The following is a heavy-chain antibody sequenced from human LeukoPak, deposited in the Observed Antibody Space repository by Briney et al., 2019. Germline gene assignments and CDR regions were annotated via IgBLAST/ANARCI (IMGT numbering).Heavy chain of an antibody. D-gene: IGHD3-10*01. CDR2: INHSGST. CDR3: ARSLLWFGRPQDY. CDR1: GGSFSGYY. J-gene: IGHJ4*02. Sequence: SETLSLTCAVYGGSFSGYYWSWIRQPPGKGLEWIGEINHSGSTNYNPSLKSRVTISVDTSKNQFSLKLSSVTAADTAVYYCARSLLWFGRPQDYWGQGTLVTVSS. V-gene: IGHV4-34*01.